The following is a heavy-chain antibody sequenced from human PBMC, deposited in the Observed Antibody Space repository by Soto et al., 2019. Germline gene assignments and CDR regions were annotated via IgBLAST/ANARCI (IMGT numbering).Heavy chain of an antibody. J-gene: IGHJ5*02. V-gene: IGHV1-69*02. D-gene: IGHD1-26*01. CDR1: GGTFSSYT. CDR3: ARGLNSGSLNWFDP. Sequence: QVQLVQSGAEVKKPGSSVKVSCKASGGTFSSYTISWVRQAPGQGLEWMGRIIPILGIANYAQKFQGRVTITADKSTSTAYMELSSLRSEDTAVYYCARGLNSGSLNWFDPWGQGTLVTVSS. CDR2: IIPILGIA.